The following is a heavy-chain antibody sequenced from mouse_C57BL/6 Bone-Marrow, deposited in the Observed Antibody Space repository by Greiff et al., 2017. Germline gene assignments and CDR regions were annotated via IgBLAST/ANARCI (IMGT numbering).Heavy chain of an antibody. CDR3: ARSLYGRYAMDY. D-gene: IGHD1-1*01. J-gene: IGHJ4*01. CDR2: LNPGSGGT. V-gene: IGHV1-54*01. CDR1: GYAFTNYL. Sequence: QVQLQQSGAELVRPGTSVKVSCKASGYAFTNYLIEWVKQRPGQGLEWIGVLNPGSGGTNYNEKFKGKATLTADKSSSTAYMQLSSLTSEDSAVYFCARSLYGRYAMDYWGQGTSVTVSS.